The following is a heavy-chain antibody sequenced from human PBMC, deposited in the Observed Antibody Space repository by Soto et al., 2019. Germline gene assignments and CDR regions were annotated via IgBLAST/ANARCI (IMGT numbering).Heavy chain of an antibody. J-gene: IGHJ6*03. D-gene: IGHD3-3*01. CDR2: IYNSGST. Sequence: SETLSLTCTVSGGSISSYYWSWIRQPPGKGLEWIGYIYNSGSTNYNPPLKSRVTISVDTSKNQFSLKLSSVTAADTAVYYCARQGFLEWLLMDVWGKGTTVTVS. CDR1: GGSISSYY. CDR3: ARQGFLEWLLMDV. V-gene: IGHV4-59*08.